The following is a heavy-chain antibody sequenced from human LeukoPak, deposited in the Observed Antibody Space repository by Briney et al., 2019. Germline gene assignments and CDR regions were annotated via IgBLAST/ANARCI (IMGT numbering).Heavy chain of an antibody. V-gene: IGHV1-69*06. J-gene: IGHJ3*01. Sequence: APSVTVSCKASARTFSSYAISWVRHAPGQWIEWMGGIIPIFGTAIYAQKFQGRVAINAHKSTRTAYMELSSLRSEDTAVSYCARGREIAKVDPDAFDVWGQGTMVTVSS. CDR1: ARTFSSYA. CDR2: IIPIFGTA. D-gene: IGHD2-15*01. CDR3: ARGREIAKVDPDAFDV.